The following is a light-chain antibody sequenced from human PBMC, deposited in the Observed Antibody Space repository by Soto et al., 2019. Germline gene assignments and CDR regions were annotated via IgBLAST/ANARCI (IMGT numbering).Light chain of an antibody. CDR1: SSDVGGYNY. Sequence: ALTQPASVSGSPGQSITISCTGTSSDVGGYNYVSWYQQHPGKAPKLMIYEVSNRPSGVSNRFSGSKSGNTASLTISGLQAEDEADYYCSSYTSSSPLFGGGTKLTVL. CDR3: SSYTSSSPL. V-gene: IGLV2-14*01. CDR2: EVS. J-gene: IGLJ2*01.